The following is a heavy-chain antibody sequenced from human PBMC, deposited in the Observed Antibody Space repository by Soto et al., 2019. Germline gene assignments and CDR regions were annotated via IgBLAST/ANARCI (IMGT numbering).Heavy chain of an antibody. D-gene: IGHD6-13*01. CDR2: IWFDGSNK. J-gene: IGHJ4*02. CDR1: GFTFSSHG. V-gene: IGHV3-33*01. CDR3: ARDRDRSSWYPAKFDY. Sequence: GGSLRLSCAASGFTFSSHGMHWVRQAPGEGMEWVAFIWFDGSNKHYADSVKGRFTISRDNSKNTVYLKMNSLRAEDTAVYYCARDRDRSSWYPAKFDYWGQGTPVTVSS.